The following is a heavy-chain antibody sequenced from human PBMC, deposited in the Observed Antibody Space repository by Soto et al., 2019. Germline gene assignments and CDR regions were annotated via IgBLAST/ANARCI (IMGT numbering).Heavy chain of an antibody. CDR2: ISGSAYT. CDR3: ARTSLTIFGPSNDYYGMGV. J-gene: IGHJ6*02. D-gene: IGHD3-3*01. CDR1: GGYSTYISNHY. Sequence: SETLSPTCTVAGGYSTYISNHYCSKIRLPPGKGLEGIGYISGSAYTSYNPSLKSRVSITVDTSKNQFSLNLASVSAEDTAVYYCARTSLTIFGPSNDYYGMGVWGLGTTVTVSS. V-gene: IGHV4-61*05.